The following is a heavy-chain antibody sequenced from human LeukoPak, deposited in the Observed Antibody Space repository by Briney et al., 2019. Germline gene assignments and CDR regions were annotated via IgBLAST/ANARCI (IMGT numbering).Heavy chain of an antibody. CDR3: AALALIAAAADPFDY. Sequence: GGSLTLSCAASGFTFSSYGMHCVCQAPGKGLEGGAVISYDGSNKYYADSVKGRFTISRDNSKNTLYLQMNSLRAEDTAVYYCAALALIAAAADPFDYWGQGTLVTVSS. CDR2: ISYDGSNK. D-gene: IGHD6-13*01. CDR1: GFTFSSYG. J-gene: IGHJ4*02. V-gene: IGHV3-30*03.